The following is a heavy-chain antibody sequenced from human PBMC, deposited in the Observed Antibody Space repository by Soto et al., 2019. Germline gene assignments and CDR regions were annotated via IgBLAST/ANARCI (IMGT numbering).Heavy chain of an antibody. CDR2: SYYSGST. D-gene: IGHD3-10*01. J-gene: IGHJ5*02. V-gene: IGHV4-39*01. CDR1: GDSISSSHDS. Sequence: PSETLSLTCTVSGDSISSSHDSWGWIRQPPGKGLEWIGSSYYSGSTYYNPSLKSRVTISVDTSKNQISLKLTSVTAADTAVYFCASGSDGYNSGSFYNGGWFGTWGQGTLVTVSS. CDR3: ASGSDGYNSGSFYNGGWFGT.